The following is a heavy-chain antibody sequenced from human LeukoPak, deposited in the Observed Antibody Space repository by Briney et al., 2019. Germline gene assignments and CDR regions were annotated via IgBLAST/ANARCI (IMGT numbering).Heavy chain of an antibody. CDR2: MSYDGTNK. D-gene: IGHD2-15*01. CDR1: GFTLTTYS. J-gene: IGHJ4*02. V-gene: IGHV3-30*03. Sequence: GTSLRLSCAASGFTLTTYSIHWVRQAPGKGLEWVAVMSYDGTNKYYADSVKGRFIISGDNSENTVYLQMNDLRAEDTAVYYCARVRVPSRILLPYFDYWGQGTLVTVSS. CDR3: ARVRVPSRILLPYFDY.